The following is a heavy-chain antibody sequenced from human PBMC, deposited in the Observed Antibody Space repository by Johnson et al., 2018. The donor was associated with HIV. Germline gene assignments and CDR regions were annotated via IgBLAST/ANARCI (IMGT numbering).Heavy chain of an antibody. CDR1: GFTFSSYA. V-gene: IGHV3-48*03. Sequence: VQLVESGGGLIQPGGSLRLSCAASGFTFSSYAMHWVRQAPGKGLEWVSYISGSGNSIYYADSVKGRFTISRDNAKNSLYLQMNSLRAEDTAVYYCARGDGYRRAFDIWGQGTMVTVSS. CDR3: ARGDGYRRAFDI. D-gene: IGHD1-1*01. CDR2: ISGSGNSI. J-gene: IGHJ3*02.